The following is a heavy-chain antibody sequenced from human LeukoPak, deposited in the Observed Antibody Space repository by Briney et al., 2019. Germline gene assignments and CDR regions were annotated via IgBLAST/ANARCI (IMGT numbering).Heavy chain of an antibody. J-gene: IGHJ4*02. CDR3: ARDLNSGSYSFDY. Sequence: PGGSLRLSCAASGFTFSSYEMNWVRQAPGKGLEWVSYISSSGSTIYYADSVKGRFTISRDNAKNSLYLQMNSLRAEDTAVYYCARDLNSGSYSFDYWGQGTLVTVSS. D-gene: IGHD1-26*01. V-gene: IGHV3-48*03. CDR1: GFTFSSYE. CDR2: ISSSGSTI.